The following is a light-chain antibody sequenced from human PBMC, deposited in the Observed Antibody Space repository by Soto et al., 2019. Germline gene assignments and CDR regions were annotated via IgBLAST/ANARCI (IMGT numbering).Light chain of an antibody. CDR1: QSVSGY. J-gene: IGKJ1*01. CDR2: AAS. Sequence: EIVLTQSPATLSLSPGERATLSCRASQSVSGYLAWYQQPPGPAPRLLIYAASKRATGLPARFSGSGFGTDFPLTISRLEPEDFAVYYCQQRSKWRTFGQGTKVDI. V-gene: IGKV3-11*01. CDR3: QQRSKWRT.